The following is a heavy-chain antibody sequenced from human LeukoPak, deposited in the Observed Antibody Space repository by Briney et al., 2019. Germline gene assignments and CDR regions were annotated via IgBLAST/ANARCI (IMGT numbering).Heavy chain of an antibody. Sequence: ASVKVSCKASGGTFSSYAISWVRQAPGQGLEWMGGIIPIFGTANYAQKFQGRVTITADESTSTAYMELSSLRSEDTAVYYCAIEIAAHQTPFLSWFDPWGQGTLVTVSS. CDR3: AIEIAAHQTPFLSWFDP. CDR2: IIPIFGTA. CDR1: GGTFSSYA. D-gene: IGHD6-6*01. J-gene: IGHJ5*02. V-gene: IGHV1-69*13.